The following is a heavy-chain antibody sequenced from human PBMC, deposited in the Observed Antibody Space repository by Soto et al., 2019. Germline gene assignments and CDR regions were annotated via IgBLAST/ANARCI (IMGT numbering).Heavy chain of an antibody. V-gene: IGHV4-39*01. CDR3: ARTNGNAGYNWNDVWFDP. CDR2: IYYSGST. Sequence: SETLSLTCTVSGGSISSSSYYWGWIRQPPGKGLEWIGSIYYSGSTYYNPSLKSRVTISVDTSKNQFSLKLSSVTAADTAVYYCARTNGNAGYNWNDVWFDPWGQGTLVTVSS. D-gene: IGHD1-1*01. CDR1: GGSISSSSYY. J-gene: IGHJ5*02.